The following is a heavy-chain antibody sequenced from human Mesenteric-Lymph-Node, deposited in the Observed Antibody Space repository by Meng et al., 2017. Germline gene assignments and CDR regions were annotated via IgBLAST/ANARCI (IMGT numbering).Heavy chain of an antibody. CDR1: GFTFSSYA. Sequence: GESLKISCAASGFTFSSYAMSWVRQAPGKGLEWVSAISGSGGSTYYADSVKGRFTISRDNSKNTLYLQMNSLRAEDTAVYYCARYGDYAEGFDYWGQGTLVTVSS. CDR3: ARYGDYAEGFDY. CDR2: ISGSGGST. V-gene: IGHV3-23*01. J-gene: IGHJ4*02. D-gene: IGHD4-17*01.